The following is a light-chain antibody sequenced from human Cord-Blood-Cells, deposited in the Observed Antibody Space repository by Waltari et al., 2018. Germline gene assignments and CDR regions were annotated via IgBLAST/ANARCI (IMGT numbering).Light chain of an antibody. V-gene: IGLV2-11*01. CDR2: DVS. CDR3: CSYAGSYTFDV. Sequence: QSALTQPRSVSGSPGQSVTISCTATSSDVGGYTYVSWYQQPPGKAPKLMIYDVSKRPSGVPDRFSGSKSGNTASLTISGLQAEDEADYYCCSYAGSYTFDVFGTGTKVTVL. J-gene: IGLJ1*01. CDR1: SSDVGGYTY.